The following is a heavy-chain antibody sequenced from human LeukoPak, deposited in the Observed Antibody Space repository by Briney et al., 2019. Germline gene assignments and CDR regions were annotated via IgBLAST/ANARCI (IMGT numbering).Heavy chain of an antibody. V-gene: IGHV4-34*01. CDR3: ATGTLGYTLYYLDY. CDR1: GGSFSGYY. J-gene: IGHJ4*02. D-gene: IGHD5-18*01. Sequence: PSGTLSLTCAVYGGSFSGYYWSWIRQPPGKGLEWIGEINHSGSTNYNPSLKSRVTISVDTSKNQFSLKLSSVTAADTAVYYCATGTLGYTLYYLDYWGQGTLVTVSS. CDR2: INHSGST.